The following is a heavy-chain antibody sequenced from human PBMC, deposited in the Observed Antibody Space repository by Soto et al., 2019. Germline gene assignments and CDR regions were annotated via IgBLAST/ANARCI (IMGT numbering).Heavy chain of an antibody. D-gene: IGHD6-13*01. J-gene: IGHJ6*02. CDR2: IYSGGST. CDR3: ARDGAAAGTVKFGMDV. V-gene: IGHV3-53*02. Sequence: EVQLVETGGGLIQPGGSLRLSCAASGFTVSSNYMSWVRQAPGKGLEWVSVIYSGGSTYYADSVKGRFTISRDNSKNTLYLQMNSLRAEDMAVYYCARDGAAAGTVKFGMDVWGQGTTVTVSS. CDR1: GFTVSSNY.